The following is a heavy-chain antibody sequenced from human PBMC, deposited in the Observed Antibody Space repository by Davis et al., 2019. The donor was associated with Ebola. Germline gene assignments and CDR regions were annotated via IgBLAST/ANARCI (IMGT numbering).Heavy chain of an antibody. CDR3: AADDLVEVF. D-gene: IGHD2-21*02. CDR1: GGTFSSYA. V-gene: IGHV1-69*13. J-gene: IGHJ4*02. Sequence: SVKVSCKASGGTFSSYAISWVRQAPGQGLEWMGGIIPIFGTANYAQKFQGRVTITADESTSTAHMELISLRSDDTAVYYCAADDLVEVFWGQGTLVTVSS. CDR2: IIPIFGTA.